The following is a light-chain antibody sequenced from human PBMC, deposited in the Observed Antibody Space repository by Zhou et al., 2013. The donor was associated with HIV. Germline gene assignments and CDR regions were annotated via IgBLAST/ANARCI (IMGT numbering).Light chain of an antibody. V-gene: IGKV1-39*01. Sequence: DIQMTQSPSSLSASVGDRVTITCRASQSISSYLNWYQQKPGRAPKVLIYAASRLQSGVPSRFSGSGSGTDFTLTISSLEPEDFATYYCQQANSFLPLTFGGGTKVEIK. CDR2: AAS. CDR1: QSISSY. J-gene: IGKJ4*01. CDR3: QQANSFLPLT.